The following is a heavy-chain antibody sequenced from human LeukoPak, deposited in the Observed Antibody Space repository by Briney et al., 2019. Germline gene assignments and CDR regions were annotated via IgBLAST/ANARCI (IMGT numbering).Heavy chain of an antibody. CDR2: IYYSGST. J-gene: IGHJ4*02. CDR1: GGTFSTYD. D-gene: IGHD1-20*01. Sequence: SETLSLTCTASGGTFSTYDMTWVRQPPGKGLEWIGYIYYSGSTNYNPSLKSRVTIFVDTTNKQFSLKASSVTAADTAVYYCSGLDCGPNWNGVFDYWGQGTLVTVSS. V-gene: IGHV4-59*01. CDR3: SGLDCGPNWNGVFDY.